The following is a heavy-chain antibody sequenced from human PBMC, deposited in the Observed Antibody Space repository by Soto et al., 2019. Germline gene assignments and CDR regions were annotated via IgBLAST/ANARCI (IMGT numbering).Heavy chain of an antibody. J-gene: IGHJ5*02. Sequence: SETLSLTCVVSGAYISGADSYWFWIRKPPGKGLEWIGYIACSGDTYYNPSLRRRVTISADRSENKFPLTLKSVTAADTAVYFCARDFERSAIGPWGQGTSVTVSS. CDR2: IACSGDT. CDR1: GAYISGADSY. CDR3: ARDFERSAIGP. V-gene: IGHV4-31*11. D-gene: IGHD3-9*01.